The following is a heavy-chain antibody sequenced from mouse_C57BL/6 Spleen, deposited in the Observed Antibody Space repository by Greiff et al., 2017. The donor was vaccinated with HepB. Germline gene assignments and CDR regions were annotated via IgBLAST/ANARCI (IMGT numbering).Heavy chain of an antibody. Sequence: QVQLKQPGAELVRPGTSVKLSCKASGYTFTSYWMHWVKQRPGQGLEWIGVIDPSDSYTNYNQKFKGKATLTVDTSSSTAYMQLSSLTSEDSAVYYCARSDYDGNWFAYWGQGTLVTVSA. CDR3: ARSDYDGNWFAY. CDR2: IDPSDSYT. CDR1: GYTFTSYW. D-gene: IGHD2-4*01. V-gene: IGHV1-59*01. J-gene: IGHJ3*01.